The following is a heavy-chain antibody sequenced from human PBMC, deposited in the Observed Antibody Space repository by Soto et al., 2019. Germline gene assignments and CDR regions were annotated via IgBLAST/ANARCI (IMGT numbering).Heavy chain of an antibody. Sequence: QVQLVESGGGVVQPGRSLRLSCAASGFTFSSYAMHWVRQAPGKGLEWVAVISYDGSNKYYADSVKGRFTISRDNSKNTLYLQMNSLRAEDTAVYYCARAGSGSYYPHYYYYYGMDVW. CDR1: GFTFSSYA. V-gene: IGHV3-30-3*01. CDR2: ISYDGSNK. D-gene: IGHD1-26*01. J-gene: IGHJ6*01. CDR3: ARAGSGSYYPHYYYYYGMDV.